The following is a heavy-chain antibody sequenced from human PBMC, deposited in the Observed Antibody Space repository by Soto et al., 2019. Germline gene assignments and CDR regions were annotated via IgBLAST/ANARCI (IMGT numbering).Heavy chain of an antibody. CDR3: ATGIAVARDY. V-gene: IGHV3-23*01. J-gene: IGHJ4*02. D-gene: IGHD6-19*01. CDR2: ISGSGGST. Sequence: PGGSLILSCAASGITFSSYGMSWGRQAPGKGLEWVSAISGSGGSTYYADSLKGRFTISRDNSKNTLYLQMNSLRAEDTAVYYCATGIAVARDYWGQGTLVTVSS. CDR1: GITFSSYG.